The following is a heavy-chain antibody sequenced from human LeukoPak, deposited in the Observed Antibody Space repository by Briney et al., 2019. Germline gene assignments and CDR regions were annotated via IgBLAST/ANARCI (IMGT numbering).Heavy chain of an antibody. V-gene: IGHV5-51*01. D-gene: IGHD2-15*01. J-gene: IGHJ4*02. CDR1: GYSFTSYW. CDR3: ARSGGSDEGPDYFDY. Sequence: GESLKISCKGSGYSFTSYWIGWARQMPGKGLEWMGIIYPGDSDTRYSPSFQGQVTISADKSISTAYLQWSSLKASDTAMYYCARSGGSDEGPDYFDYWGQGTLVTVSS. CDR2: IYPGDSDT.